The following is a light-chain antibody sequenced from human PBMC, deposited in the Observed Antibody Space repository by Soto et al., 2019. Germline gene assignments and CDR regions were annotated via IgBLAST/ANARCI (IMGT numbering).Light chain of an antibody. V-gene: IGKV1-33*01. J-gene: IGKJ3*01. CDR2: DAS. CDR1: QDISNY. Sequence: DIQMTQSPSSLSASVGDRVTITCQASQDISNYLNWYQQKPGKAPKFLIYDASTLETGVPSRFSGSGSGTDFTFTISSRQPEDIGTYYCQQYDNLPLSFGPGTKVEI. CDR3: QQYDNLPLS.